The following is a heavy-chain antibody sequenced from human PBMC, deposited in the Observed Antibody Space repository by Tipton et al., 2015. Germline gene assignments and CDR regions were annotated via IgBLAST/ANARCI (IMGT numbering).Heavy chain of an antibody. D-gene: IGHD2-2*01. CDR2: IYYSGTS. Sequence: TLSLTCTVSDGSISAYYWSWIRQPPGKGLEWIGFIYYSGTSIYSPSLEGRVTMSVDTAKKQFSLKLASVTAADTAMYYCARTRYCFGTTCHEDYFYGMDVWGQGTMVIVSS. CDR1: DGSISAYY. CDR3: ARTRYCFGTTCHEDYFYGMDV. J-gene: IGHJ6*02. V-gene: IGHV4-59*01.